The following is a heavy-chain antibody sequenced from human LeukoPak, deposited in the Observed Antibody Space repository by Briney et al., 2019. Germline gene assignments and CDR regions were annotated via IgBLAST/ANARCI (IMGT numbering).Heavy chain of an antibody. CDR2: IYSGGNT. D-gene: IGHD6-13*01. J-gene: IGHJ4*02. V-gene: IGHV3-53*01. CDR3: AKEGEQQAYYFDY. Sequence: GGSLRLSCAASGFTVSSNYMSWVRQAPGKGLEWVSVIYSGGNTYYADSVKGRFTISRDNSKNTMDLQMNSLRAEDTAVYYCAKEGEQQAYYFDYWGQGTLVTVSS. CDR1: GFTVSSNY.